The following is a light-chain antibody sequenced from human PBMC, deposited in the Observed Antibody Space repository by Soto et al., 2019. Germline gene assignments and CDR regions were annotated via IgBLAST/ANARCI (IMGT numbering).Light chain of an antibody. CDR2: EVT. CDR1: RTDIGGYNF. Sequence: QSALTQPASVSGPPGQSITISCIGTRTDIGGYNFVSWFQQHPGKAPKLIIFEVTNRPSGVSNRFSGSKSGNTASLTISGLQPADEANYYCSSYTSTTPYVFGSGTKVTVL. V-gene: IGLV2-14*01. CDR3: SSYTSTTPYV. J-gene: IGLJ1*01.